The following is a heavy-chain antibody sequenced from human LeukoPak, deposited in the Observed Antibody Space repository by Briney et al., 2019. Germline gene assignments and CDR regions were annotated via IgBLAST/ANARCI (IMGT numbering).Heavy chain of an antibody. J-gene: IGHJ4*02. CDR1: SGSLSGYY. D-gene: IGHD3-10*01. Sequence: SETLSLTCAVYSGSLSGYYWSWIRQPPGKGLEWIGYIYNGGNTDYNPFLKSRVTISVDTSKNQFSLKLNSVTAADTAVYYCARDREFGYWGQGTLVTVSS. CDR2: IYNGGNT. V-gene: IGHV4-59*01. CDR3: ARDREFGY.